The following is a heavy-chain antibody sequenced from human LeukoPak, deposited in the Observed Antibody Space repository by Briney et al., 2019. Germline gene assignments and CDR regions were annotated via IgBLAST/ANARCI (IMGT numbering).Heavy chain of an antibody. D-gene: IGHD3-22*01. CDR2: IKQDGSEK. V-gene: IGHV3-7*01. J-gene: IGHJ6*03. CDR1: GFTFSSYW. CDR3: ARVHTGVVVVLQLYYYYYYMDV. Sequence: PGGSLRLSCAASGFTFSSYWMSWVRQAPGKGLEWVANIKQDGSEKYYVDSVKGRFTISRDNAKNPLYLQMNSLRAEDTAVYYCARVHTGVVVVLQLYYYYYYMDVWGKGTTVTVSS.